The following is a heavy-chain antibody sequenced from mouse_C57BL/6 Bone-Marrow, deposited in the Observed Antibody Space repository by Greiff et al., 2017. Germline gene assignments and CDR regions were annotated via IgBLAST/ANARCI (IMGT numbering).Heavy chain of an antibody. V-gene: IGHV1-81*01. Sequence: QVQLKESGAELARPGASVKLSCKASGYTFTSSGLSWVKQRTGQGLEWIGEIYPRSGNTYYNEKFKGKATLTADKSSSTAYMGLRSLTSEDSAVYFGARSATSYYKAWFAYGGQGTLVTVSA. J-gene: IGHJ3*01. D-gene: IGHD2-12*01. CDR3: ARSATSYYKAWFAY. CDR1: GYTFTSSG. CDR2: IYPRSGNT.